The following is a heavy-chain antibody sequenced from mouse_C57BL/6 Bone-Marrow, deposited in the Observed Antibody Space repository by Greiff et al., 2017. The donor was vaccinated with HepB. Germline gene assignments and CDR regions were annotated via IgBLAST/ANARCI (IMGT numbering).Heavy chain of an antibody. D-gene: IGHD1-1*01. J-gene: IGHJ4*01. CDR1: GFSFNTYA. Sequence: EVQGVESGGGLVQPKGSLKLSCAASGFSFNTYAMNWVRQAPGKGLEWVARIRSKSNNYATYYADSVKDRFTISRDDSESMLYLQMNNLKTEDTAMYYCVRQDTTVVENYAMDYWGQGTSVTVSS. V-gene: IGHV10-1*01. CDR2: IRSKSNNYAT. CDR3: VRQDTTVVENYAMDY.